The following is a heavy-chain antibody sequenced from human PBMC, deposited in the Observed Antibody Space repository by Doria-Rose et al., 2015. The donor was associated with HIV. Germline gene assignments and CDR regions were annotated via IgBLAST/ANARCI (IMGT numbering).Heavy chain of an antibody. CDR2: IFSDDER. CDR3: ARIKSSRWYHKYYFDF. J-gene: IGHJ4*02. D-gene: IGHD6-13*01. Sequence: QGSGPVLVKPTETLTLTRTVSGVSLSSPGMGVSWIRQPPGKALEWLANIFSDDERSYKTSLKSRLTISRGTSKSQVVLTMTDMDPVDTATYYCARIKSSRWYHKYYFDFWGQGTLVIVSA. CDR1: GVSLSSPGMG. V-gene: IGHV2-26*01.